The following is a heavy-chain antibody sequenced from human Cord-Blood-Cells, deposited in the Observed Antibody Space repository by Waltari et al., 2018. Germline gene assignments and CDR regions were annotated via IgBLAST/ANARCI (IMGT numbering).Heavy chain of an antibody. CDR3: ASVFLSFGEVYYFDY. CDR1: RYTFTSYA. V-gene: IGHV1-3*01. Sequence: QLPLVQSGAEATKPGASVQVSCKASRYTFTSYAMHRVRPAPGQRLEWMGWFHAGNGNTKYSQKFQGRVTLPTDTSATPPYTALSGLRSEDTAVYDCASVFLSFGEVYYFDYWGQRTQVTVSS. CDR2: FHAGNGNT. J-gene: IGHJ4*02. D-gene: IGHD3-10*01.